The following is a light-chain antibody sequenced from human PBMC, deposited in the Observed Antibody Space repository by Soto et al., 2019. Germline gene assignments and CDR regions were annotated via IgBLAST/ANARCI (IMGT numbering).Light chain of an antibody. J-gene: IGKJ5*01. V-gene: IGKV1-8*01. CDR1: QGISSY. CDR2: AAS. Sequence: AIRMTQSPSSFSASTGDRVTITCRASQGISSYLAWYQQKPGKAPKLLIYAASTLQSGVPSRFSGSGSVTDFTLTISCLQSEEFATYYCQQYYSYPITFGQGTRLEIK. CDR3: QQYYSYPIT.